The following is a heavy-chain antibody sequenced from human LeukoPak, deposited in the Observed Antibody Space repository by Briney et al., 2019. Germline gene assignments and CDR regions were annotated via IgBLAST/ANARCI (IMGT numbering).Heavy chain of an antibody. CDR1: GFTFSSYG. V-gene: IGHV3-30*18. CDR2: ISYDGSNK. Sequence: GGSLRLSCAASGFTFSSYGMHWVRQAPGKGLEWVAVISYDGSNKYYADSVKGRFTISRDNSKNMLYLQMNSLRAEDTAVYYCAKDPSIAALPVGMDVWGQGTTVTVSS. D-gene: IGHD6-6*01. CDR3: AKDPSIAALPVGMDV. J-gene: IGHJ6*02.